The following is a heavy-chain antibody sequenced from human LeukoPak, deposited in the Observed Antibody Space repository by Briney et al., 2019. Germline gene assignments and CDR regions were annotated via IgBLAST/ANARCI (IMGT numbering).Heavy chain of an antibody. J-gene: IGHJ6*03. D-gene: IGHD2-15*01. CDR3: ARESVVVVAATPQHYYYYMDV. V-gene: IGHV3-9*01. Sequence: PGRSLRLSCAASGFTFDDYAMHWVRQAPGKGLEWVSGISWNSGSIGYADSVKGRFTISRDNAKNSLYLQMNSLRAEDTAVYYCARESVVVVAATPQHYYYYMDVWGKGTTVTVSS. CDR1: GFTFDDYA. CDR2: ISWNSGSI.